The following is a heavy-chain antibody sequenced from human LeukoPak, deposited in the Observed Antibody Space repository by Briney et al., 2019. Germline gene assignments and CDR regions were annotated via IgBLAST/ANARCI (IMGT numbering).Heavy chain of an antibody. Sequence: GGSLRLSCAASGFTFTDYYMTWIRQAPGKGLEWVSYISPSSGDIMYSDSVKGRFTISRDNAETSLYLQMNSLRAEDTAVYYCSRDPRLLDYRGQGTLVTVSS. V-gene: IGHV3-11*05. CDR3: SRDPRLLDY. CDR1: GFTFTDYY. J-gene: IGHJ4*02. CDR2: ISPSSGDI.